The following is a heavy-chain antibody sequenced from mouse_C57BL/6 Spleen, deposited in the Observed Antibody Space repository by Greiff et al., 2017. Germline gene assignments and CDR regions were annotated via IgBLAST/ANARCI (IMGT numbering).Heavy chain of an antibody. CDR3: AKRQLRLDGYCYFDV. V-gene: IGHV2-5*01. J-gene: IGHJ1*03. CDR2: IWRGGST. CDR1: GFSLTSYG. Sequence: QVQLQQSGPGLVQPSQSLSITCTVSGFSLTSYGVHWVRQSPGKGLEWLGVIWRGGSTDYNAAFMSRLSITKDNSKSQVFFIMNSLQADDTAIYYCAKRQLRLDGYCYFDVWGTGTTVTVSS. D-gene: IGHD3-2*02.